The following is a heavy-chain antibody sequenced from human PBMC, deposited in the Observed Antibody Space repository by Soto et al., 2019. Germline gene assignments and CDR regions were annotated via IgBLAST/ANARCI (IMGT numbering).Heavy chain of an antibody. CDR3: ASSPYCGGDCALYFDY. J-gene: IGHJ4*02. CDR2: IYHSGST. CDR1: GGSISSGGYS. Sequence: PSETLSLTCAVSGGSISSGGYSWSWIRQPPGKGLEWIGYIYHSGSTYYNPSLKSRVTIPVDRSKNQFSLKLSSVTAADTAVYYCASSPYCGGDCALYFDYWGQGTLVTVSS. V-gene: IGHV4-30-2*01. D-gene: IGHD2-21*02.